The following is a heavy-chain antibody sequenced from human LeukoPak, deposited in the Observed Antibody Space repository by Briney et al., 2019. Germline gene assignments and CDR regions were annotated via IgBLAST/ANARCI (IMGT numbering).Heavy chain of an antibody. Sequence: GGSLRLSCAASGFTLSSYWMHWVRQAPGKGLVWVSRINADGSSTSYADAVKGRFTISRDNAKNTLYLQMNSLRAEDTAVYYCARGHYGLDVWGQGTTVTVSS. V-gene: IGHV3-74*01. J-gene: IGHJ6*02. CDR3: ARGHYGLDV. CDR2: INADGSST. CDR1: GFTLSSYW.